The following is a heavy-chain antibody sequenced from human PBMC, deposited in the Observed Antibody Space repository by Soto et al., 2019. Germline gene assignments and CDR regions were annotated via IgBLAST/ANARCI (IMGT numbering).Heavy chain of an antibody. D-gene: IGHD2-2*01. CDR2: INHNGLT. J-gene: IGHJ4*02. CDR1: GGPFSGYY. V-gene: IGHV4-34*01. Sequence: SETLSLTCGVYGGPFSGYYWSWIRQAPGKGLEWIGEINHNGLTNYAPSLKSRVAISVDMSKNQFSLRLTSVTAADTAVYYCARERMVPAGPLYYFDYWGQGSLVTVSS. CDR3: ARERMVPAGPLYYFDY.